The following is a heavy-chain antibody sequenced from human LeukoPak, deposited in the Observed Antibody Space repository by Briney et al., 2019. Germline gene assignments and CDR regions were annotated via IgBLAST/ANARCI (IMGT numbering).Heavy chain of an antibody. CDR1: GYTFTSYD. D-gene: IGHD6-13*01. CDR2: MNPNSGNT. Sequence: ASVKVSCKASGYTFTSYDINWVRQATGQGLEWMGWMNPNSGNTGYAQKFQGRVTMTRNTSISTAYMELSSLRSEDTAVYYCARGVGSSSWYFWEAYYYYYMDVWGKGTTVTVSS. V-gene: IGHV1-8*01. CDR3: ARGVGSSSWYFWEAYYYYYMDV. J-gene: IGHJ6*03.